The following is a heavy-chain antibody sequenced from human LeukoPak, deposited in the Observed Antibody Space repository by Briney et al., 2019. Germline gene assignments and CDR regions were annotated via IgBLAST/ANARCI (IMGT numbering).Heavy chain of an antibody. V-gene: IGHV1-58*02. CDR3: YYYDSSGCYRAGVIIDY. J-gene: IGHJ4*02. Sequence: SVKVSCKASGFTFTSSAMQWVRQARGQRLEWIGWIVVGSGNTNYAQKFQERVTITRDMSTSTAYMELSSLRSEDTAVYYCYYYDSSGCYRAGVIIDYWGQGTLVTVSS. CDR2: IVVGSGNT. CDR1: GFTFTSSA. D-gene: IGHD3-22*01.